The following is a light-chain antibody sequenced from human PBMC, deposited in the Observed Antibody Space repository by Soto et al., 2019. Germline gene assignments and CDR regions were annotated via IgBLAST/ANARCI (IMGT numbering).Light chain of an antibody. CDR2: EGT. V-gene: IGLV2-23*01. Sequence: QSALTQPASVSASPGQSITISCTGNSSNVGTYALVSWYQHHPDKAPKLIIYEGTKRPSGISSRFSGSKSGNTASLTISGLQAEDDADYYCCSFAVGAALVFGGGTKLTVL. CDR3: CSFAVGAALV. J-gene: IGLJ2*01. CDR1: SSNVGTYAL.